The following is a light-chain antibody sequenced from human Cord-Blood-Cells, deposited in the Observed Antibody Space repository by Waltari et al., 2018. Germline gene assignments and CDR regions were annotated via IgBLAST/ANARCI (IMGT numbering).Light chain of an antibody. V-gene: IGLV2-23*02. CDR3: CSYTSSSTVL. CDR1: SSAVGRYNS. CDR2: EVS. J-gene: IGLJ2*01. Sequence: QSALTQPASASGSPGLSTTISCTGTSSAVGRYNSVYWYQQHPGKAPKLMIYEVSDRSSGVPNRFSGSKSDNTASLTISGLQAEDEADYYCCSYTSSSTVLFGGGTKLTVL.